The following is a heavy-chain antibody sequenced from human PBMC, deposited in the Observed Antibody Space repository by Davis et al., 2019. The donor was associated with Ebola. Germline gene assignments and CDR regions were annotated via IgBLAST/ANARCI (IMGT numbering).Heavy chain of an antibody. V-gene: IGHV4-4*08. Sequence: MPSETLSLTCSVSGGSINSFLWTWIRQPPGKGLEWIGYIYYSGSTNYNPSLKSRVTMSVDTSKNQFSLQLSSVTAADTAVYYCARDLYYDFWSHYYFSTRPPKNYGMDVWGQGTTVTVSS. J-gene: IGHJ6*02. CDR3: ARDLYYDFWSHYYFSTRPPKNYGMDV. CDR2: IYYSGST. CDR1: GGSINSFL. D-gene: IGHD3-3*01.